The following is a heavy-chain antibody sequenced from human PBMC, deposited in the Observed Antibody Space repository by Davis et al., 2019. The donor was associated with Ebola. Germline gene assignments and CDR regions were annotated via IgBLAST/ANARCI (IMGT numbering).Heavy chain of an antibody. Sequence: MPSETLSLTCTVSGGSIISYYWSWFRQPPGKGLEWIGYIYYSGNTNYNPSLKSRLTMSVDTSKNQFSLKLSPVTAADTAVYYCARDRSTGWPFYGLDVWGKGTPVTVSS. V-gene: IGHV4-59*01. J-gene: IGHJ6*04. D-gene: IGHD2-8*02. CDR3: ARDRSTGWPFYGLDV. CDR2: IYYSGNT. CDR1: GGSIISYY.